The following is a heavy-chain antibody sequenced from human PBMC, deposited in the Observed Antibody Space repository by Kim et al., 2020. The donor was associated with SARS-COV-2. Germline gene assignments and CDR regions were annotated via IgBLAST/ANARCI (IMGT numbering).Heavy chain of an antibody. V-gene: IGHV4-39*01. Sequence: SETLSLTCSVSGGSISTRTYSWGWIRQPPGKGLEWIGNINYRGTTYYNLSLKSRVAMSVDTSKNQFSLKLNSVTAADTAIYYCAGLSVVVSADDYWGQGT. J-gene: IGHJ4*02. D-gene: IGHD2-21*01. CDR2: INYRGTT. CDR3: AGLSVVVSADDY. CDR1: GGSISTRTYS.